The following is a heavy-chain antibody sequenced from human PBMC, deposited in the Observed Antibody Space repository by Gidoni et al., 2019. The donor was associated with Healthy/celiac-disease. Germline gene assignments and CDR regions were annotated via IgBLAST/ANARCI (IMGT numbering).Heavy chain of an antibody. CDR2: IYDDGSKK. CDR3: VRGGRYCSGGNCYGWFDP. Sequence: QVQLVESGGGVVQPGKSLRLSCAASGFIFSNYGMHWVRQAPGKGLEWLSVIYDDGSKKFYADSVKGRFTISRDNSKNIVDLQMNSLRAEDTAVYHCVRGGRYCSGGNCYGWFDPWGQGTLVTVSS. V-gene: IGHV3-33*01. D-gene: IGHD2-15*01. CDR1: GFIFSNYG. J-gene: IGHJ5*02.